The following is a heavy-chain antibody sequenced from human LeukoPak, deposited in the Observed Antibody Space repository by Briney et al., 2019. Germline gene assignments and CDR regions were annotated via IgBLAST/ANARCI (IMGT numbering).Heavy chain of an antibody. Sequence: GGSLRLSCATSGFTFSHYGMHWVRQAPGKGLEWVAVIWNDGTDKYYGDSVKGRFTISRDNSKNTVYLQMNSLRVEDAAVYYCAKDAQRGFDFSNSLESWGQGTLVTVSS. CDR3: AKDAQRGFDFSNSLES. D-gene: IGHD4-11*01. J-gene: IGHJ4*02. CDR2: IWNDGTDK. CDR1: GFTFSHYG. V-gene: IGHV3-33*06.